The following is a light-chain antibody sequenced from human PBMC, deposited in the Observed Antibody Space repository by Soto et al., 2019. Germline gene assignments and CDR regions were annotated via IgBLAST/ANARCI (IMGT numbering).Light chain of an antibody. V-gene: IGKV1-12*01. Sequence: DIQMTQSPSSVSASVGDRVTITCRASQDISSWLAWYQQKPGKAPNLLIYAASSVQNGVPSRFSGSGSGTYFTLTISSLQPEDFATYNCQQTDSFPVTFGPGTKVDIE. CDR2: AAS. J-gene: IGKJ3*01. CDR1: QDISSW. CDR3: QQTDSFPVT.